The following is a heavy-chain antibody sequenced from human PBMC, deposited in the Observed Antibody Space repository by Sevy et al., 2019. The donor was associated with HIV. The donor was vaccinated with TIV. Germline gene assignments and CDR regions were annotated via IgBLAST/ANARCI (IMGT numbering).Heavy chain of an antibody. V-gene: IGHV3-30*02. CDR2: IRYDGRKE. CDR3: ARDRKVLLVVYAIPFDVFDI. CDR1: GFNFNNHA. D-gene: IGHD2-8*02. J-gene: IGHJ3*02. Sequence: GGSLRLSCVASGFNFNNHAMHWVRQAPGKGLEWVAFIRYDGRKEFYADSVKGRFTISRDNSKNTLYLEMNSLRPEDTAVYYCARDRKVLLVVYAIPFDVFDIWGQGTMVTVSS.